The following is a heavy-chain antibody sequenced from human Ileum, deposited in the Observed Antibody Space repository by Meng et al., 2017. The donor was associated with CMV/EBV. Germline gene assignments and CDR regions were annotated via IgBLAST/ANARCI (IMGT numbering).Heavy chain of an antibody. CDR3: AREIINLDRMDV. V-gene: IGHV1-8*01. Sequence: ASVKVSCKASGYTFSNYDINWVRQASGQGLEWMGGINPSSGNSGYADKFQGSVTVTRNTSISTVYMEVSGLTSADTGVYYCAREIINLDRMDVWGQGTMVTVSS. CDR2: INPSSGNS. CDR1: GYTFSNYD. J-gene: IGHJ6*02.